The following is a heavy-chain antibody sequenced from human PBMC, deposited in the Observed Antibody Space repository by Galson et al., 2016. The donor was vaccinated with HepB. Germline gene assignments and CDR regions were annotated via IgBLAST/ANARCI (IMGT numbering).Heavy chain of an antibody. Sequence: LRLSCAASGFTFSTYGMHWVRQAPGKGLEWVAVISYDRSNKNYAASVRGRFTISRDNSKNTLYLEMTSLREEDTAVYYCAKDALAHYYFGSGNSVDYWGQGTLVTVSS. CDR3: AKDALAHYYFGSGNSVDY. CDR2: ISYDRSNK. V-gene: IGHV3-30*18. CDR1: GFTFSTYG. D-gene: IGHD3-10*01. J-gene: IGHJ4*02.